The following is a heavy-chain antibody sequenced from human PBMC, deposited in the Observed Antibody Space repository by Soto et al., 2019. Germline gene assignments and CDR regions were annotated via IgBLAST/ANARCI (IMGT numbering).Heavy chain of an antibody. J-gene: IGHJ5*02. Sequence: LSLTCAVSGGSISSSNWWSWVRQPPGKGLEWIGEIYHSGSTNYNPSLKSRVTISVDKSKNQFSLKLSSVTAADTAVYYCARRYCTNGVCYSSGFDPWGQGTLVTVSS. V-gene: IGHV4-4*02. CDR3: ARRYCTNGVCYSSGFDP. CDR1: GGSISSSNW. CDR2: IYHSGST. D-gene: IGHD2-8*01.